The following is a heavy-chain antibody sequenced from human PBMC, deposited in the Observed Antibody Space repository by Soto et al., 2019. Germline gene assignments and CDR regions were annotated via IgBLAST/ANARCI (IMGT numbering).Heavy chain of an antibody. CDR3: ARVNVTLDF. V-gene: IGHV4-39*02. J-gene: IGHJ4*02. CDR2: IHSSGNA. Sequence: QWQLQESGPGLVGPSETLSLTCTVSGGSINPYNLFWAWIRQPPGKGLEWIASIHSSGNAYYNRSLPSRGTMSRDTSKNRVSLELSSVTAADTAVYYCARVNVTLDFWGQGTRVTVSS. D-gene: IGHD2-21*02. CDR1: GGSINPYNLF.